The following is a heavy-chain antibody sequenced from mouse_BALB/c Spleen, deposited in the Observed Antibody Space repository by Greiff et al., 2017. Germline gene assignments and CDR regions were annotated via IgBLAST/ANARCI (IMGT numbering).Heavy chain of an antibody. Sequence: EVQLQESGPGLVKPSQSLSLTCTVTGYSITSDYAWNWIRQFPGNKLEWMGYISYSGSTSYNPSLKSRISITRDTSKNQFFLQLNSVTTEDTATYYCARWLTETRYYAMDYWGQGTSVTVSS. CDR1: GYSITSDYA. V-gene: IGHV3-2*02. CDR3: ARWLTETRYYAMDY. CDR2: ISYSGST. J-gene: IGHJ4*01. D-gene: IGHD4-1*01.